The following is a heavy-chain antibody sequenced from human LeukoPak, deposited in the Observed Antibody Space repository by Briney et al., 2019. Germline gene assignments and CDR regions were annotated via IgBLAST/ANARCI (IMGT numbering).Heavy chain of an antibody. D-gene: IGHD2-2*01. V-gene: IGHV4-34*01. Sequence: SETLSLTCAVYGGSFSGYYWSWIRRPPGKGLEWIGEINHSGSTNYNPSLKSRVTISVDTSKNQFSLKLSSVTAADTAVYYCARDDIVVVPAAHYYYYYMDVRGKGTTVTVYS. CDR1: GGSFSGYY. CDR2: INHSGST. CDR3: ARDDIVVVPAAHYYYYYMDV. J-gene: IGHJ6*03.